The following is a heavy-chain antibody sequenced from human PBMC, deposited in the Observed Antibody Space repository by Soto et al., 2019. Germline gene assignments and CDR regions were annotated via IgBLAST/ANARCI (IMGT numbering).Heavy chain of an antibody. D-gene: IGHD6-19*01. CDR3: ARASNGWYYAY. J-gene: IGHJ4*02. V-gene: IGHV3-30-3*01. CDR2: ISYDGSNK. Sequence: QVQLVESGGGVVQPGRSLRLSCAASGFTFSSYAMHWVRQAPGKGLEWVAVISYDGSNKYYADSVKGRFTISRDNSKNTLYLQMNSLTAEDTAVYYCARASNGWYYAYWGQGTLVTVSS. CDR1: GFTFSSYA.